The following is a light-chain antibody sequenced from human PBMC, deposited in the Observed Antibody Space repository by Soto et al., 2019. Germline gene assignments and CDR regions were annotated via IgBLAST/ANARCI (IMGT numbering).Light chain of an antibody. CDR2: GAS. J-gene: IGKJ5*01. CDR1: QSVSSN. Sequence: EIVMTQSPATLSVSPGERATLSCRASQSVSSNLAWYQQKPGQAPRLLIYGASTRATGIPARFSGSGSGTEFTRTISSMQSEDFAVYYCQQYNNWPPVTFGQGTRLEIK. CDR3: QQYNNWPPVT. V-gene: IGKV3-15*01.